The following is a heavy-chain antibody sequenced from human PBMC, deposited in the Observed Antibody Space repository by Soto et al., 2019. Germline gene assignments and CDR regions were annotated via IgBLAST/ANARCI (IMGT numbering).Heavy chain of an antibody. CDR2: IFHDGTA. D-gene: IGHD2-8*01. V-gene: IGHV4-4*02. CDR1: GVSISSVNW. CDR3: ARLVYDTRLNYMYFDF. Sequence: PSETLSLTCAVSGVSISSVNWWTWVRQTPQRGLEYIGEIFHDGTANYYPSFERRVAISVDTSKNQFSLKLTSVTAADTAIYFCARLVYDTRLNYMYFDFWGPGVLVTVYS. J-gene: IGHJ4*02.